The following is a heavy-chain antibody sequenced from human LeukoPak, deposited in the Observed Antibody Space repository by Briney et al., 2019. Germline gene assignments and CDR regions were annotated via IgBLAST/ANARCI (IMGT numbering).Heavy chain of an antibody. D-gene: IGHD1-1*01. V-gene: IGHV3-21*01. Sequence: SGGSLRLSCAASGFTVSSNYMSWVRQAPGKGLEWVSSISSSSSYINYADSVRGRFTISRDNAKNSLFLQMDSLRGEDTAVYYCARCTTGKTFGSLREIKKSREIDFWGQGTLVTVSS. CDR1: GFTVSSNY. CDR3: ARCTTGKTFGSLREIKKSREIDF. CDR2: ISSSSSYI. J-gene: IGHJ4*02.